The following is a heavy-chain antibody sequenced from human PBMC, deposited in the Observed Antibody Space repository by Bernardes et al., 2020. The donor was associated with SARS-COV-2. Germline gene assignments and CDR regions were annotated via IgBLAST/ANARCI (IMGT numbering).Heavy chain of an antibody. D-gene: IGHD4-17*01. CDR1: GFTFSSYW. CDR3: ASTSYGDYWYFDL. Sequence: GSLRLSCAASGFTFSSYWMSWVRQAPGKGLEWVANIKQDGSEKYYVDSVKGRFTISRDNAKNSLYLQMNSLRAEDTAVYYCASTSYGDYWYFDLWGRGTLVTVSS. J-gene: IGHJ2*01. CDR2: IKQDGSEK. V-gene: IGHV3-7*03.